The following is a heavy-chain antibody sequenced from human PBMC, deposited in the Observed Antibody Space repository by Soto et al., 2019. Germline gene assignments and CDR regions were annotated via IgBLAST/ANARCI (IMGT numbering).Heavy chain of an antibody. CDR2: ISGDGGST. CDR3: AKVGPTYSSSWWYFDY. Sequence: GGSLRLSCAASGFTFDDYAMHWVRQAPGKGLEWVSLISGDGGSTYYADSVKGRFTISRDNSKNSLYLQMNSLRTEDTALYDCAKVGPTYSSSWWYFDYWGQGTLVTVSS. D-gene: IGHD6-13*01. V-gene: IGHV3-43*02. CDR1: GFTFDDYA. J-gene: IGHJ4*02.